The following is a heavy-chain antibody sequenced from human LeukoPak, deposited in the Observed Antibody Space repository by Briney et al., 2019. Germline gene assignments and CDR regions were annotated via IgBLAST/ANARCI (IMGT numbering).Heavy chain of an antibody. CDR1: GGSISSYY. J-gene: IGHJ3*02. D-gene: IGHD6-19*01. CDR3: ASHIIAVGAFDI. CDR2: IYYSGST. V-gene: IGHV4-59*08. Sequence: PSETLSLTCTVSGGSISSYYWSWIRQPPGKGLGWIGYIYYSGSTNYNPSLKSRVTISVDTSQNQFSLKLSSVTAADTAVYYCASHIIAVGAFDIWGQGTMVTVSS.